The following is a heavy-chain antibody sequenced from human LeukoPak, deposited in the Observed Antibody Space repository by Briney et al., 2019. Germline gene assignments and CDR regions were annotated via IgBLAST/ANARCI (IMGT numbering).Heavy chain of an antibody. CDR2: IYSGGST. J-gene: IGHJ5*02. Sequence: PGGSLRLSCAASVFSVSNNYMSWVRQAPGKGLEWVSVIYSGGSTYYADSVKGRFTISRHDSKNTLYLQMNTLRAEDTAVYYCARAGWLAPWGQGTLVTVSS. CDR3: ARAGWLAP. CDR1: VFSVSNNY. V-gene: IGHV3-53*04.